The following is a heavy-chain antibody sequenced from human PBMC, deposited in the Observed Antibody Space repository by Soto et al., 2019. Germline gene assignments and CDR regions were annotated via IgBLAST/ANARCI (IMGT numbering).Heavy chain of an antibody. CDR1: GGTLSNYA. J-gene: IGHJ6*02. V-gene: IGHV1-69*12. D-gene: IGHD6-19*01. CDR2: IGPIFGTV. CDR3: ARVQAVPGIYNYYGVDV. Sequence: QDQLLQSGAEVKKPGSSVKVSCKASGGTLSNYAISWVRQAPGEGLEWMGGIGPIFGTVNYAQKFQGRVTIIADESTTTAYMELSTLISEDTAVYYCARVQAVPGIYNYYGVDVWGQGTTVTVSS.